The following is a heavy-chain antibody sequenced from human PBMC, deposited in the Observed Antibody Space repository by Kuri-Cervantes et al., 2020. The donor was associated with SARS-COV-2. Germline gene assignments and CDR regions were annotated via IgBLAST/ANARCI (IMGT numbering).Heavy chain of an antibody. J-gene: IGHJ5*02. Sequence: SETLSLTCTVSGGSISSYHWSWIRQPAGKGLEWIGCIYTSGSTNYNPSLKSRVTMSVDTSKNQFSLKLISVTAADTAVYYCARLSPIGMVRGVAFDPWGQGTLVTVSS. CDR1: GGSISSYH. V-gene: IGHV4-4*07. CDR2: IYTSGST. D-gene: IGHD3-10*01. CDR3: ARLSPIGMVRGVAFDP.